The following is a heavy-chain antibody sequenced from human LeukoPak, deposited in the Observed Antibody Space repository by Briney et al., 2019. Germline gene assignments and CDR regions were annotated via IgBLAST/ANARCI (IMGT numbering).Heavy chain of an antibody. Sequence: GGSLRLSCAASGFTFSSYAMSWVPRAPGKGLEWVSAISGSGGSTYYADSVKDRFIISRDNSKNTLYLQMNSLRAEDTAVYYCAKGISSTSPTNWFDPWGQGTLVTVSS. V-gene: IGHV3-23*01. J-gene: IGHJ5*02. CDR1: GFTFSSYA. CDR3: AKGISSTSPTNWFDP. D-gene: IGHD2-2*01. CDR2: ISGSGGST.